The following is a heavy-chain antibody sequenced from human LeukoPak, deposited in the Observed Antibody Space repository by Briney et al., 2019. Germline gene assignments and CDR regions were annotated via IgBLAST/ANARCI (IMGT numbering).Heavy chain of an antibody. J-gene: IGHJ4*02. CDR1: GYTFTNYY. V-gene: IGHV1-46*01. CDR2: INPRGGST. Sequence: ASVKVSCKASGYTFTNYYVHWVRQAPGQGLEWMGIINPRGGSTSYAQKFQGRVTMTRDTSTNTVYMDLSSLRSEDTAVYYCAREIGPIQLHLWGSAFDYWGQGTLVTVSS. CDR3: AREIGPIQLHLWGSAFDY. D-gene: IGHD5-18*01.